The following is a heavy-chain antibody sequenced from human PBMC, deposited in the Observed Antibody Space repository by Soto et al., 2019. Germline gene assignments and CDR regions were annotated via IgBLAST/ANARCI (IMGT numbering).Heavy chain of an antibody. D-gene: IGHD2-8*02. CDR3: ARQKLTRGTSDLYYMDV. Sequence: QVQLQESGPGLVKPSETLSLTCTVSGGSITNYYWTWIRQPPGKGLESIGYIYYSGSTNYNPSLKSRVAISVDTSKSQFSLKLTSVTAADTAVYYCARQKLTRGTSDLYYMDVWGKGTTVTVPS. CDR2: IYYSGST. J-gene: IGHJ6*03. CDR1: GGSITNYY. V-gene: IGHV4-59*08.